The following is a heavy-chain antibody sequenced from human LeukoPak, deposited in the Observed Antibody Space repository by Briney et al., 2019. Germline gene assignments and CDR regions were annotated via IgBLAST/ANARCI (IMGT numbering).Heavy chain of an antibody. CDR1: GYTFTGYY. D-gene: IGHD1-26*01. J-gene: IGHJ4*02. CDR3: ARESRSWEPDDYFDY. Sequence: GASVKVSCKASGYTFTGYYMHWVRQAPGQGLERMGWINPNSGGTNYAQKFQGWVTMTRDTSISTAYMELSRLRSDDTAVYYCARESRSWEPDDYFDYWAREPWSPSPQ. V-gene: IGHV1-2*04. CDR2: INPNSGGT.